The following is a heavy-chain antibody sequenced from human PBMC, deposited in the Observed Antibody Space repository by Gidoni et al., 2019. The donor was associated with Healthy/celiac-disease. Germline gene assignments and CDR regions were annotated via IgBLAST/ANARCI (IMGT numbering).Heavy chain of an antibody. CDR3: ARDKSYSGYDRLFDY. Sequence: QVQLVESEGGVVQPGRSPRLSCAASGFTFSSSAMHWVRQAPGKGLEWVAVISYDGSNKYYADSVKGRFTISRDNSKNTLYLQMNSLRAEDTAVYYCARDKSYSGYDRLFDYWGQGTLVTVSS. CDR1: GFTFSSSA. D-gene: IGHD5-12*01. V-gene: IGHV3-30*04. J-gene: IGHJ4*02. CDR2: ISYDGSNK.